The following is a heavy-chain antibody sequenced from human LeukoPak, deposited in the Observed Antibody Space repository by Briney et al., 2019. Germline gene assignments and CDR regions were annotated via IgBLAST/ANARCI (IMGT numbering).Heavy chain of an antibody. D-gene: IGHD6-13*01. CDR1: GFTFSSYA. CDR2: ISGSGGST. V-gene: IGHV3-23*01. Sequence: PGGSLRLSCAASGFTFSSYAMSWVRQAPGKGLEWVSAISGSGGSTYYADSVKGRFTISRDNSKNTLYLQMNSLRAEDTAVYYCAKQQRGYYYYYMDVWGKGTTATVSS. J-gene: IGHJ6*03. CDR3: AKQQRGYYYYYMDV.